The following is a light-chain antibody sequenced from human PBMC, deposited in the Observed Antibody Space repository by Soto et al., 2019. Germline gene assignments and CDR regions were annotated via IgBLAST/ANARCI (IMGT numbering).Light chain of an antibody. Sequence: QSVLTQPASVSGSPGQSITISRTGTSRDVGSYNYVSWYQQHPGKAPKLMIYEVSDRPSGISSRFSGSKSGNTAALTISGLQTEDEADYYCSSYTSSSALFGTGTKVTVL. CDR2: EVS. V-gene: IGLV2-14*01. CDR1: SRDVGSYNY. J-gene: IGLJ1*01. CDR3: SSYTSSSAL.